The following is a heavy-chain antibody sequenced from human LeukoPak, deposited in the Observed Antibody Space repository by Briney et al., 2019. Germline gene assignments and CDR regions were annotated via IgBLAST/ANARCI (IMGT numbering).Heavy chain of an antibody. D-gene: IGHD1-1*01. J-gene: IGHJ4*02. V-gene: IGHV3-15*01. CDR1: GCTFSNAW. CDR3: TNGNAATIDY. CDR2: IFSETNGGTT. Sequence: GGSLRLSCAASGCTFSNAWMNWVRQAPGKGLEWVGRIFSETNGGTTDYAAPVKGRFTISRDDSKNTLDLQMNSLKTEDTAVYYCTNGNAATIDYWGQGTLVTVSS.